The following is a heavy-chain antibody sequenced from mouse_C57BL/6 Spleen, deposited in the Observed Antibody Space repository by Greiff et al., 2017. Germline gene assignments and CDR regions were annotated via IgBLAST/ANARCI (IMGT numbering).Heavy chain of an antibody. CDR3: ARRGDYDGPYFDY. CDR1: GYTFTSYW. Sequence: QVQLKQPGAELVRPGSSVKLSCKASGYTFTSYWMHWVKQRPIQGLEWIGNIDPSDSETHYNQKFKDKATLTVDKSSSTAYMQLSSLTSEDSAVYYCARRGDYDGPYFDYWGQGTTLTVSS. J-gene: IGHJ2*01. V-gene: IGHV1-52*01. D-gene: IGHD2-4*01. CDR2: IDPSDSET.